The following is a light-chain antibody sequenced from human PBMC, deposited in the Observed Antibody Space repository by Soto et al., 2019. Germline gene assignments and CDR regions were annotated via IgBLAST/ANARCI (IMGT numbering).Light chain of an antibody. V-gene: IGKV3-20*01. CDR3: HQYGGSPQK. CDR2: GAS. Sequence: EIVLTQCPGTLSLSPGERATLSCRAGQSVSNYLAWYQRKPGQAPRLLIYGASSRATGIPDRFSGSGSGTDFTLTISRLEPEDFAVYYCHQYGGSPQKFGQGTKV. J-gene: IGKJ1*01. CDR1: QSVSNY.